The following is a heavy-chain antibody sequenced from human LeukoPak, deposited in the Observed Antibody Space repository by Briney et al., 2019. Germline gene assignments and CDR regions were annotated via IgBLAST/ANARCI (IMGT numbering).Heavy chain of an antibody. Sequence: GGSLRLSCAASGFTFSSYAMSWVRQAPGKGLEWVSAISGSGGSTYYADSVKGRFTISGDNSKNTLYLQMNSLRAEDTAVYYCAKDSHRGTIFAVFDIWGQGTMVTVSS. CDR1: GFTFSSYA. D-gene: IGHD3-3*01. CDR3: AKDSHRGTIFAVFDI. CDR2: ISGSGGST. V-gene: IGHV3-23*01. J-gene: IGHJ3*02.